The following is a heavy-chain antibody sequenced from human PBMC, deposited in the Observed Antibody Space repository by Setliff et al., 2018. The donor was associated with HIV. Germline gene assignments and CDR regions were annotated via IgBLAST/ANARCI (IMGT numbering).Heavy chain of an antibody. Sequence: ASVKVSCKVSGYTFTSYYMHWVRRAPGQGLEWMGIINPSGGGTTYARKFQGRVTVTRDTSTTTVYMELSGLRSEDTAVYYCARATEAGTIDYWGQGTRVTV. V-gene: IGHV1-46*01. CDR1: GYTFTSYY. CDR3: ARATEAGTIDY. D-gene: IGHD1-1*01. J-gene: IGHJ4*02. CDR2: INPSGGGT.